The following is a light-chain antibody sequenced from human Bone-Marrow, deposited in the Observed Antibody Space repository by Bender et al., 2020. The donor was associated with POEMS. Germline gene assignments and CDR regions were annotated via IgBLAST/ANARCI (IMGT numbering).Light chain of an antibody. CDR1: SSDVGYYKV. Sequence: QSALNQPASVAGSPGQSITISCTGTSSDVGYYKVVSWHQQHPGKAPKLIIYDVSKRPSGLSNRFAGSKSGNTASLSVSGLQADDEANYYCCSYAGSPWVFGGGGKLPVL. J-gene: IGLJ3*02. CDR3: CSYAGSPWV. CDR2: DVS. V-gene: IGLV2-23*02.